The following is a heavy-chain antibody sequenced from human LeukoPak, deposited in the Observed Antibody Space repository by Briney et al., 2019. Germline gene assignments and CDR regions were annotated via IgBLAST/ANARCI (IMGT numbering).Heavy chain of an antibody. Sequence: ASVKVSCKASGYTFTCYYMHWVRQAPGQGLEWMGWINPNSGGTNYAQKFQGWVTMTRDTSISTAYMELSRLRSDDTAVYYCARVGGSNVRSSSWPWGRARGDAFDIWGQGTMVTVSS. V-gene: IGHV1-2*04. CDR1: GYTFTCYY. CDR2: INPNSGGT. D-gene: IGHD6-13*01. J-gene: IGHJ3*02. CDR3: ARVGGSNVRSSSWPWGRARGDAFDI.